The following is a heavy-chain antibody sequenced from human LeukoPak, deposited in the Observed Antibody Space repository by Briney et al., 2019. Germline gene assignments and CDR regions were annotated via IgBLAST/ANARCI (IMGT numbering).Heavy chain of an antibody. V-gene: IGHV4-59*08. CDR1: GDSISNYY. J-gene: IGHJ3*02. Sequence: SETLSLTCTVSGDSISNYYWSWIRQPPGKGLEWIGYISYSGITNYNPSLKSRVTISLDTSKNHFSLKMRSVTAADMAVYYCARGLYPDDAFDIWGQGTMVTVSS. D-gene: IGHD3-16*02. CDR3: ARGLYPDDAFDI. CDR2: ISYSGIT.